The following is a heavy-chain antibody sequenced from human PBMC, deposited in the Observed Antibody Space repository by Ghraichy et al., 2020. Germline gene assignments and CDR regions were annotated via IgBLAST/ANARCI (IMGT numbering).Heavy chain of an antibody. CDR2: ISGSGGST. Sequence: GGSLRLSCAASGFTFSSYAMSWVRQAPGKGLEWVSAISGSGGSTYYADSVKGRFTISRDNSKNTLYLQMNSLRAEDTAVYYCAKGLDITMVRGYDWFDPWGQGTLVTVSS. V-gene: IGHV3-23*01. J-gene: IGHJ5*02. D-gene: IGHD3-10*01. CDR1: GFTFSSYA. CDR3: AKGLDITMVRGYDWFDP.